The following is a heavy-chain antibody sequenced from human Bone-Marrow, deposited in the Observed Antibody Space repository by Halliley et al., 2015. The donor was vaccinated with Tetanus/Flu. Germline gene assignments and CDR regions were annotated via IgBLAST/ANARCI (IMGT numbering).Heavy chain of an antibody. CDR3: ARGGSGQYSAYFGS. CDR1: GYSFISDW. D-gene: IGHD1-26*01. CDR2: IYPGDSET. J-gene: IGHJ4*02. V-gene: IGHV5-51*01. Sequence: QLVQSGAEVRKPGESLRISCKASGYSFISDWIGWVRQKPGKGLDWMGVIYPGDSETRYSPSFQGQVTISADKSITTAYLQWTSLRAPDTAIYFCARGGSGQYSAYFGSWGQGTLVTASS.